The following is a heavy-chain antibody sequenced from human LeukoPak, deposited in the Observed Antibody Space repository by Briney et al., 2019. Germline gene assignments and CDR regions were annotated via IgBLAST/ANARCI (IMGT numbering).Heavy chain of an antibody. D-gene: IGHD1-26*01. Sequence: GRSLRLSCAASGFTFSSYGMHWVRQAPGKGLEWVAVIWYDGSNKYYADSVKGRFTISRDNSKNTLYLQMNSLRAEDTAVYYCARAALLRRWYFDYWGQGTLVTVSS. CDR3: ARAALLRRWYFDY. J-gene: IGHJ4*02. V-gene: IGHV3-33*08. CDR1: GFTFSSYG. CDR2: IWYDGSNK.